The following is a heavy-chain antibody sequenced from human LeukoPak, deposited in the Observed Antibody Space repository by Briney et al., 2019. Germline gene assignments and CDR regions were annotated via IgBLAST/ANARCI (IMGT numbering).Heavy chain of an antibody. CDR3: AKVRAGYTNPYYFDY. J-gene: IGHJ4*02. CDR2: ISGSGANT. CDR1: GFTFSTYA. V-gene: IGHV3-23*01. D-gene: IGHD3-16*02. Sequence: PGGSLRLSCAASGFTFSTYAMSWVRQAPGKGLEWVSTISGSGANTYYADSVRGRFTISRDNSKNTLYLHMNSLRAEDTAVYYCAKVRAGYTNPYYFDYWGQGTLVTVSS.